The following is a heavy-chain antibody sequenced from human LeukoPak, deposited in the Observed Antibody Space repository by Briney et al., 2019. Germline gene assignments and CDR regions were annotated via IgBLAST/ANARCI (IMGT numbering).Heavy chain of an antibody. J-gene: IGHJ4*02. V-gene: IGHV3-21*01. CDR2: ISSSSSYI. CDR1: GFTISSYS. CDR3: AREDGYNSWALDY. D-gene: IGHD5-24*01. Sequence: GGSLRLSCAASGFTISSYSMNWVRQAPGKGLEWVSSISSSSSYIYYADSVKGRFTISRDNAKNSLYLQMNSLRAEDTAVYYCAREDGYNSWALDYWGQGTLVTVSS.